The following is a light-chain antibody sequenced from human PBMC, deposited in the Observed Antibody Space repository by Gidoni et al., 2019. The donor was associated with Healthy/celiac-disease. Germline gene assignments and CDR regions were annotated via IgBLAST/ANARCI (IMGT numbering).Light chain of an antibody. J-gene: IGKJ4*01. CDR1: QDISNY. Sequence: DIQMTQSPSSLSASVGDRVTITCQASQDISNYLNWYQQKPGKAPKLLIYDASNLETGVPPRFSGRGSGTDFTFTISSLQPEDIATYYCQQYDNLPITFGGGTKVEIK. CDR3: QQYDNLPIT. V-gene: IGKV1-33*01. CDR2: DAS.